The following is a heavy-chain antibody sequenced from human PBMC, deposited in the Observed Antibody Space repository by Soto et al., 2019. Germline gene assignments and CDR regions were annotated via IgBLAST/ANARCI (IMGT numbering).Heavy chain of an antibody. CDR3: ARGIGGIPLD. V-gene: IGHV4-34*01. CDR1: GGSFSGYY. CDR2: INHSGST. D-gene: IGHD1-26*01. J-gene: IGHJ4*02. Sequence: QVQLQQWGAGLLKPSETLSLTCAVYGGSFSGYYWSWIRQPPGKGLEWIGEINHSGSTNYNPSLKSRVTISVDTSENQFSLKLSSVTAADTAVYYCARGIGGIPLDWGQGTLVTVSS.